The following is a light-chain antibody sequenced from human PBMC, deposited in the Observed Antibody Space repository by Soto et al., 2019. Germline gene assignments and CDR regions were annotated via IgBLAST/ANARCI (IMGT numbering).Light chain of an antibody. Sequence: SVLTQPASVSGSPGQSITISCTGTSSDVGGFNYVSWYQQHPGKAPKLLIFDVYSRPSGISNRFSGSKSGNTASLTISGLQAEDEADYYCSSYTTSSSYVFGTGTRSPS. CDR2: DVY. J-gene: IGLJ1*01. CDR3: SSYTTSSSYV. CDR1: SSDVGGFNY. V-gene: IGLV2-14*01.